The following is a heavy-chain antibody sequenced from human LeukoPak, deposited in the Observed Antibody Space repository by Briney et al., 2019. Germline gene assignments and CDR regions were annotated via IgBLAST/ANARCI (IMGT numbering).Heavy chain of an antibody. D-gene: IGHD6-13*01. CDR1: GYSFTSYW. CDR2: IYPSDSDT. CDR3: ARRGIIAAAHAFDI. Sequence: GESLKISCKGSGYSFTSYWIGWVRQMPGKSLEWMGIIYPSDSDTKYSPSFQGQVTISADKSISTAYLQWSSLKASDTAMYYCARRGIIAAAHAFDIWGQGTMVTVSS. V-gene: IGHV5-51*01. J-gene: IGHJ3*02.